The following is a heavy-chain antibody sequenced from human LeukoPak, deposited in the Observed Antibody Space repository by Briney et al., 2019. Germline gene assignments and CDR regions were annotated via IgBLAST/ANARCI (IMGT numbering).Heavy chain of an antibody. CDR1: GYTFSSYG. CDR2: IATYNGKT. V-gene: IGHV1-18*01. Sequence: GASVKVSSKASGYTFSSYGISWVRQAPGQGLEWMGWIATYNGKTKYAEKVQGRVTMTTDTSTTTAYMELRTLRSDDTVVYYCARDLVGLAADGNWFDPWGQGTLVTVSS. CDR3: ARDLVGLAADGNWFDP. D-gene: IGHD6-13*01. J-gene: IGHJ5*02.